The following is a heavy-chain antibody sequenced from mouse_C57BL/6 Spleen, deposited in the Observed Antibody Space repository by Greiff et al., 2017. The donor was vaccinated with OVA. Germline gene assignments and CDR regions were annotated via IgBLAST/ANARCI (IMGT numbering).Heavy chain of an antibody. CDR2: INYDGSST. J-gene: IGHJ4*01. CDR3: ARGGGYDGYYGDAMDY. D-gene: IGHD2-3*01. V-gene: IGHV5-16*01. Sequence: DVKLVESEGGLVQPGSSMKLSCTASGFTFSDYYMAWVRQVPEKGLEWVANINYDGSSTYYLDSLKSRFIISRDNAKNILYLQMSSLKSEDTATYYCARGGGYDGYYGDAMDYWGQGTSVTVSS. CDR1: GFTFSDYY.